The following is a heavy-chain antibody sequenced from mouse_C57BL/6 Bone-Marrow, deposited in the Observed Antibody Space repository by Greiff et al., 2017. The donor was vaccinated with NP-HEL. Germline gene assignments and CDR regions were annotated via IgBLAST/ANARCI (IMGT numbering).Heavy chain of an antibody. CDR1: GFSFTSYG. V-gene: IGHV2-5*01. CDR3: TKRGKWVRRGHYAMDY. Sequence: QVQLQQSGPGLVQPSQRLSITCTVSGFSFTSYGVHWVRQSPGKGLEWLGVIWSGGSTDYNAAFMSRLSITKDNPKSQVFFKMNSMQADDTAIYDCTKRGKWVRRGHYAMDYWGQGTSVTVSS. D-gene: IGHD2-2*01. J-gene: IGHJ4*01. CDR2: IWSGGST.